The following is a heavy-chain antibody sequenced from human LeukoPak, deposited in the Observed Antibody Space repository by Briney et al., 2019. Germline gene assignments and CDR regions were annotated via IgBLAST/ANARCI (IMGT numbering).Heavy chain of an antibody. CDR3: ARDGGGSSHYYYYYYMDV. D-gene: IGHD1-26*01. CDR2: FDPEDGET. V-gene: IGHV1-24*01. CDR1: GYTLTELS. Sequence: ASVKVSCKVSGYTLTELSMHWVRQAPGKGLEWMGGFDPEDGETIYAQKFQGRVTMTEDTSTDTAYMELSSLRSEDTAVYYCARDGGGSSHYYYYYYMDVWGKGTTVTVSS. J-gene: IGHJ6*03.